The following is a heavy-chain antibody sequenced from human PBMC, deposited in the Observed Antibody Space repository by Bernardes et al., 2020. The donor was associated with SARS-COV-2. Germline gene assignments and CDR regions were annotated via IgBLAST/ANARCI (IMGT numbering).Heavy chain of an antibody. D-gene: IGHD3-10*01. V-gene: IGHV3-30-3*01. CDR2: TSYDGGTK. CDR1: GFPLAKYA. CDR3: AANDYSGWGTYRGEFAP. J-gene: IGHJ5*02. Sequence: GGSLRLSCAGSGFPLAKYAMHWLRQDPVKGLEWLAVTSYDGGTKYYADAVKGRFTISRDNSQNKVSLQMNSLKPEDTAVYYCAANDYSGWGTYRGEFAPWGQGTLVTVSS.